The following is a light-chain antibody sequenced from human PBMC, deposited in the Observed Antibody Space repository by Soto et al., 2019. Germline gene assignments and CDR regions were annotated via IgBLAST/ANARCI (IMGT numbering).Light chain of an antibody. CDR2: GAS. CDR1: QSVSSN. J-gene: IGKJ1*01. CDR3: QHYNHWLWT. Sequence: DIVMTQSPDSLAVSLGERATLSCRASQSVSSNLVWYQQKPGQAPRLLIYGASTRATGIPARFSGSGSGTEFTLTISSLRSEDSAVYYCQHYNHWLWTFGQGTKVDIK. V-gene: IGKV3-15*01.